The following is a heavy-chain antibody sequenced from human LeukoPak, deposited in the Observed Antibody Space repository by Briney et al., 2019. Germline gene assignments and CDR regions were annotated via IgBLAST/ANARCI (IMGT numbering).Heavy chain of an antibody. Sequence: SGGSLRLSCAASGFTFSSYWMSWVRQVPGKGLEWVANIKQDGSEKYYVDSVKGRFTISRDNAKNSQDLQMNSLRAEDTAVYYCARGPGGYCSSSSCRFDSWGQGTLVTVSS. V-gene: IGHV3-7*01. CDR1: GFTFSSYW. D-gene: IGHD2-15*01. CDR2: IKQDGSEK. CDR3: ARGPGGYCSSSSCRFDS. J-gene: IGHJ4*02.